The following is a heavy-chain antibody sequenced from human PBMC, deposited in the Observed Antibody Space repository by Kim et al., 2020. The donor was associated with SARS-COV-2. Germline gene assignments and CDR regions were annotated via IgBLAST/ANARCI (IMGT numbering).Heavy chain of an antibody. D-gene: IGHD2-2*01. V-gene: IGHV1-24*01. J-gene: IGHJ4*02. Sequence: FQGRVTMTEDTSTDTAYMELSSLRSEDTAVYYCATGGHCSSTSCLYYFDYWGQGTLVTVSS. CDR3: ATGGHCSSTSCLYYFDY.